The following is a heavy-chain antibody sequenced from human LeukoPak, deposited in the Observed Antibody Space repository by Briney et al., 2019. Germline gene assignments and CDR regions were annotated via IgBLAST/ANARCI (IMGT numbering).Heavy chain of an antibody. Sequence: PGGSLRLSCAASGFTFSSYSMNWVRQAPGKGLEWISYISSSSSTIYYADSVKGRFTISRDNAKNSLYLQMNSLRAEDTAVYYCARTYYDFWSGYSIDAFDIWGQGTMVTVSS. CDR3: ARTYYDFWSGYSIDAFDI. V-gene: IGHV3-48*01. J-gene: IGHJ3*02. D-gene: IGHD3-3*01. CDR1: GFTFSSYS. CDR2: ISSSSSTI.